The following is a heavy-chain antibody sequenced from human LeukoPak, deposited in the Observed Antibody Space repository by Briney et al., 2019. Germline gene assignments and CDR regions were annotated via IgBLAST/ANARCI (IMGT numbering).Heavy chain of an antibody. Sequence: GESLKISCKGSGYSFTSYWIGWVRQMPGKGLEWMGIIYPGDSDTRYSPSFQGQVTISADKSISTAYLQWSSLKASDTAMYYCARGVNSSGWSLSYYYYGMDVWGQGTTVTVSS. CDR1: GYSFTSYW. V-gene: IGHV5-51*01. D-gene: IGHD6-13*01. CDR2: IYPGDSDT. CDR3: ARGVNSSGWSLSYYYYGMDV. J-gene: IGHJ6*02.